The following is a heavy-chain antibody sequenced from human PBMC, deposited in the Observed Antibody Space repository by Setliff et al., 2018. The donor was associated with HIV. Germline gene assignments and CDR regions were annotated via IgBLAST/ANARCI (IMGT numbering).Heavy chain of an antibody. CDR1: GSTVSSNY. CDR2: IYSGGTT. J-gene: IGHJ4*03. V-gene: IGHV3-53*01. CDR3: ARSPQGGYFDY. Sequence: PGGSLRLSCAASGSTVSSNYMNWVRQAPGKGLEWVSIIYSGGTTYYADSVKGRFTISRDNSKNTLYLQMNSLRVEDTAVYHCARSPQGGYFDYWGQGTLVTVSS.